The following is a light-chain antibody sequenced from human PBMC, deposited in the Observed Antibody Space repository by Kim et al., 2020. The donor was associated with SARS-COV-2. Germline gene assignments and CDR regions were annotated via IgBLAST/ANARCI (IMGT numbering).Light chain of an antibody. CDR3: QQTHDWPVT. V-gene: IGKV3-15*01. CDR2: TAS. CDR1: QSVGEN. J-gene: IGKJ4*01. Sequence: GSPGERVTLSCRASQSVGENLAWYRQKPGQAPRLVVYTASVRANDIPVRFTGSGSGTEFTLTISSLRSEDCAIYYCQQTHDWPVTFGGGTKVDIK.